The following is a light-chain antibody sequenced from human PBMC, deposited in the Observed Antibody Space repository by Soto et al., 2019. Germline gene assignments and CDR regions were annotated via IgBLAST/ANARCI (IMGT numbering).Light chain of an antibody. J-gene: IGKJ5*01. V-gene: IGKV3-11*01. Sequence: EIVLTQSPATLSLSPGERATLSCRASQGVSSSLGWYQQKPGKAPRLLIYDASTRETGLPARFSGSGSGTDFTLSISTLEPEDVAVYYCQQRSNWPWTFGQGTRLEIK. CDR1: QGVSSS. CDR2: DAS. CDR3: QQRSNWPWT.